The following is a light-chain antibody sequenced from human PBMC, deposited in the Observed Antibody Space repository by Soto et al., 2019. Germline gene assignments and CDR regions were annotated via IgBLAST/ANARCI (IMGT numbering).Light chain of an antibody. CDR1: QSISNY. J-gene: IGKJ4*01. CDR2: AAS. Sequence: DIQMTQSPSSLSASVGDRVTITCRASQSISNYLNWYQQKPGKAPKLLIYAASSLQSAVPSRFSGSGSGTDFTLTISSLQPEDFATYYCQQSYSTLTFVGGTKVEIK. V-gene: IGKV1-39*01. CDR3: QQSYSTLT.